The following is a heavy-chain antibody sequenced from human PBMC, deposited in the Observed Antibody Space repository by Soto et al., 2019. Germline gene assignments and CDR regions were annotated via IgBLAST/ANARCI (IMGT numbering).Heavy chain of an antibody. CDR2: IDSGSTI. V-gene: IGHV3-48*01. CDR1: GFTFSTSA. CDR3: ARGRDYSFDY. Sequence: GGSLRLSCAASGFTFSTSAMNWVRQAPGKGLEWVSFIDSGSTIYYADSVKGRFTISRDNAKNSLYLQVNSLRAEDTAVYYCARGRDYSFDYWGQGTLVTVSS. J-gene: IGHJ4*02.